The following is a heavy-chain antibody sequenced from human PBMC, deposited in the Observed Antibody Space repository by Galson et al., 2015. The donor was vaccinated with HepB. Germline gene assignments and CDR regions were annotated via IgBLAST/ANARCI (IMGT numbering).Heavy chain of an antibody. CDR2: IIPILDIT. CDR1: GGTFSSYA. CDR3: AGTYYYDSGGYFYD. J-gene: IGHJ4*02. V-gene: IGHV1-69*04. Sequence: SVKVSCKASGGTFSSYAISWVRQAPGQGLEWMGRIIPILDITNYAQKFQGRVTVTADTSTNTAYMELSSLRSEDTAVYYCAGTYYYDSGGYFYDWGQGTLVTVSS. D-gene: IGHD3-22*01.